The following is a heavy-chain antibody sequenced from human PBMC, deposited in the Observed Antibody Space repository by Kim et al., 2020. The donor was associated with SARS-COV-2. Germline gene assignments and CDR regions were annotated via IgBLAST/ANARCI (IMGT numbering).Heavy chain of an antibody. V-gene: IGHV3-74*03. Sequence: GGSLRLSCAASEFTFNNYWMHWVRQAPGKGLVWVSRINSDESSTTYADSVKCRFTISRDNAKNTLYLQMNSLRAEDTAVYYCARGGRGRDDAFVIWGEGTMVTVSS. CDR2: INSDESST. J-gene: IGHJ3*02. D-gene: IGHD3-10*01. CDR3: ARGGRGRDDAFVI. CDR1: EFTFNNYW.